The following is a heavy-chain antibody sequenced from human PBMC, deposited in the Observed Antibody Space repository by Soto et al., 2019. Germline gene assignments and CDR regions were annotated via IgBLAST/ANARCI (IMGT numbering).Heavy chain of an antibody. CDR3: ARDPGSYYTDFDY. CDR2: INPNSGDT. J-gene: IGHJ4*02. CDR1: GYTFTGYY. D-gene: IGHD3-10*01. V-gene: IGHV1-2*02. Sequence: EASVKVSCKASGYTFTGYYMHWVRQAPGQGLEWMGWINPNSGDTNYAQKLQGRVTMTRDTSTSTAYMELRSLRSDDTAVYYCARDPGSYYTDFDYWGQGTLVTVSS.